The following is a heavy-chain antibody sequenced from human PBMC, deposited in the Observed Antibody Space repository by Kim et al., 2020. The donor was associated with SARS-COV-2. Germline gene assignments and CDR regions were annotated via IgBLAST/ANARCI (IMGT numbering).Heavy chain of an antibody. V-gene: IGHV4-34*01. CDR3: ARGMPRVGYCSSTSCAARHFDY. D-gene: IGHD2-2*01. CDR2: INHSGST. CDR1: GGSFSGYY. Sequence: SETLSHTCAVYGGSFSGYYWSWIRQPPGKGLEWIGEINHSGSTNYNPSLKSRVTISVDTSKNQFSLKLSSVTAADTAVYYCARGMPRVGYCSSTSCAARHFDYWGQGTLVTVSS. J-gene: IGHJ4*02.